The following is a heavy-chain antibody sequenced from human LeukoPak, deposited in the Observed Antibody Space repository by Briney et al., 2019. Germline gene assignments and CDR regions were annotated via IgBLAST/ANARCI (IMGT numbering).Heavy chain of an antibody. CDR1: VLTFSIYG. J-gene: IGHJ4*02. CDR2: ISFDGSNK. CDR3: AVEEGAYYDILTGYPAD. Sequence: SLSPSCATSVLTFSIYGIHWVRQAPDKGLERVAVISFDGSNKYYADSVKGRFTMSRDHSKNTLYLQMNSLRAEDTAVYYCAVEEGAYYDILTGYPADWGQGTLVTVSS. D-gene: IGHD3-9*01. V-gene: IGHV3-30*03.